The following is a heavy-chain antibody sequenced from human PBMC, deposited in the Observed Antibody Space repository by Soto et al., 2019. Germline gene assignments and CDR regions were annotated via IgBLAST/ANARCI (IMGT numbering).Heavy chain of an antibody. CDR1: GDSFNDYY. CDR3: ARESGGATATLDYYYFYMDV. Sequence: VQLVQSGAEVQKPGASVKVSCKTSGDSFNDYYIHWVRQAPGQGLEGMGWINPNGGVTKYAQKFQGRVTVTRDTSIRTVYMELSSLRSDDTAVYYCARESGGATATLDYYYFYMDVWGKGTTVTVSS. CDR2: INPNGGVT. V-gene: IGHV1-2*02. D-gene: IGHD5-12*01. J-gene: IGHJ6*03.